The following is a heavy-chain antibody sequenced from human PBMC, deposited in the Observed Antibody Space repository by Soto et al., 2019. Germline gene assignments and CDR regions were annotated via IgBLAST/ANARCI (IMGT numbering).Heavy chain of an antibody. Sequence: ASVKVSCKASGYTFTSYGISWVRQAPGQGLEWMGWISAYNGNTNYAQKLQGRVTMTTDTSTSTAYMELRSLRSDDTAVYYCARGPDEYGSESYSDYWGEGTLVTVSS. V-gene: IGHV1-18*01. CDR2: ISAYNGNT. J-gene: IGHJ4*02. CDR3: ARGPDEYGSESYSDY. CDR1: GYTFTSYG. D-gene: IGHD3-10*01.